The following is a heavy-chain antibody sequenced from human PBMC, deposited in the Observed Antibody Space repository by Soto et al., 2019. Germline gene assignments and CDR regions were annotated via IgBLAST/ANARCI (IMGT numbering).Heavy chain of an antibody. D-gene: IGHD6-6*01. Sequence: GGSLRLSCAASGFTFSSYGMHWVRQAPGKGLEWVAVIWYDGSNKYYADSVKGRFTISRDNSKNTLYLQMNSLRAEDTAVYYCARASYDSSSSGDYWGQGTLVTVSS. CDR3: ARASYDSSSSGDY. CDR2: IWYDGSNK. V-gene: IGHV3-33*01. CDR1: GFTFSSYG. J-gene: IGHJ4*02.